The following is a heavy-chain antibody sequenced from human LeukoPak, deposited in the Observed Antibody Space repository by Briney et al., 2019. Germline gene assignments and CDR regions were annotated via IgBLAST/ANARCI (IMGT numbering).Heavy chain of an antibody. CDR3: ARGNDIVAYYFDY. D-gene: IGHD5-12*01. J-gene: IGHJ4*02. CDR2: IYYSGST. V-gene: IGHV4-39*07. Sequence: SETLSLTCTVSGGSISSSSYYWGWIRQPPGKGLEWIGSIYYSGSTYYNPSPKSRVTISVDTSKNQFSLKLSSVTAADTAVYYCARGNDIVAYYFDYWGQGTLVTVSS. CDR1: GGSISSSSYY.